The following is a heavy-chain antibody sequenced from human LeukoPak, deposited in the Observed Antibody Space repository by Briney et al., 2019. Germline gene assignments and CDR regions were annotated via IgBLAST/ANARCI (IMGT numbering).Heavy chain of an antibody. CDR1: GDSVSIDSAA. J-gene: IGHJ4*02. D-gene: IGHD3-22*01. Sequence: SPTLSLTCAISGDSVSIDSAAWNWLRQSPSRGLEWLGRTYYRSQWYIDYAVSVKTRITINPDTSRNQFSLELKSVTPEDTGVYYCARGSGYYDTGSFSFVDNWGQGTLVTVSS. CDR2: TYYRSQWYI. V-gene: IGHV6-1*01. CDR3: ARGSGYYDTGSFSFVDN.